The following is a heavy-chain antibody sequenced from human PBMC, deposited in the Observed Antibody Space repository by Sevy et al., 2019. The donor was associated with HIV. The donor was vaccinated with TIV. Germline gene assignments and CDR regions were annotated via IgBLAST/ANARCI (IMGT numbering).Heavy chain of an antibody. CDR3: ARERETGDYYYGMDV. D-gene: IGHD3-10*01. CDR2: INAGNGNT. J-gene: IGHJ6*02. CDR1: GYTFNSYN. V-gene: IGHV1-3*01. Sequence: ASVKVSCKASGYTFNSYNMHWVRQAPGQRLEWMGWINAGNGNTKYSQSFQGRVTITRDISASTVYMELSSLISEDMAVYYCARERETGDYYYGMDVWGQGTTVTVSS.